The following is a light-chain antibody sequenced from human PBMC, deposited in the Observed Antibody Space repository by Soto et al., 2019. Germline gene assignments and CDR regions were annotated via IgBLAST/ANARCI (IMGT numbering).Light chain of an antibody. Sequence: DLHMTYATYYRPPCLSSTVTITSRISQTIYNCLAWYQQKSGISPKLLISDAASVEPVVASRFSGSGSGTEFTLSINSLQPDDFATYYCQQYSTYTPRTFGQGTKVDIK. CDR3: QQYSTYTPRT. CDR2: DAA. CDR1: QTIYNC. V-gene: IGKV1-5*01. J-gene: IGKJ1*01.